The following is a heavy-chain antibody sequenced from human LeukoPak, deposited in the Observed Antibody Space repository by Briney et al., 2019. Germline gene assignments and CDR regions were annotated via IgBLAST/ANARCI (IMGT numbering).Heavy chain of an antibody. CDR1: GGTFSSYA. CDR3: ARVRGVVVADYYMDV. J-gene: IGHJ6*03. Sequence: SVKVSCKAPGGTFSSYAISWVRQAPGQGLEWMGRIIPILGIANYAQKFQGRVTITADKSTSTAYMELSSLRSEDTAVYYCARVRGVVVADYYMDVWGKGTTVTVSS. D-gene: IGHD2-15*01. V-gene: IGHV1-69*04. CDR2: IIPILGIA.